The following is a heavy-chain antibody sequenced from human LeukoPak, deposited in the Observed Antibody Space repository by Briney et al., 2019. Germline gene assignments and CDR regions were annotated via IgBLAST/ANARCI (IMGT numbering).Heavy chain of an antibody. J-gene: IGHJ3*02. CDR3: AGALALWFGDDAFDI. Sequence: ASVKVSCKASGYTFTSYDINWVRQATGQGLEWMGWMNPNSGNTGYAQKFQGRVTMTRNTSISTAYMELSSLRSEDTAVHYCAGALALWFGDDAFDIWGQGTMVTVSS. CDR2: MNPNSGNT. D-gene: IGHD3-10*01. V-gene: IGHV1-8*01. CDR1: GYTFTSYD.